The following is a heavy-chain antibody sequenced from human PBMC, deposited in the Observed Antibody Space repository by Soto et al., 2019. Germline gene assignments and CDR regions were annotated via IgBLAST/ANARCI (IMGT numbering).Heavy chain of an antibody. Sequence: QVQLVESGGGVVQPGRSLRLSCAASGFTFSSYGMHWVRQAPGKGLEWVAVISYDGSNKYYADSVKGRFTISRDNSKNTLYLQMHSMRAEDTAVYYCAKGYSSGWYGYYGMDVWGQGTTVTVSS. V-gene: IGHV3-30*18. J-gene: IGHJ6*02. CDR2: ISYDGSNK. D-gene: IGHD6-19*01. CDR3: AKGYSSGWYGYYGMDV. CDR1: GFTFSSYG.